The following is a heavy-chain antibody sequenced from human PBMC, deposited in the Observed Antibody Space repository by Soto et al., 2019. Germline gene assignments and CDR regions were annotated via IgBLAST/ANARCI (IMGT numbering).Heavy chain of an antibody. D-gene: IGHD6-13*01. V-gene: IGHV4-34*01. J-gene: IGHJ4*02. Sequence: SETLSLTCAVYGGSFSGYYWSWIRQPPGKGLEWIGEINHSGSTNYNPSLKSRVTISVDTSKNQFSLKLTSVTAADTAVYYCARHFRPYSSTWYYFDYWGQGTLVTVSS. CDR1: GGSFSGYY. CDR2: INHSGST. CDR3: ARHFRPYSSTWYYFDY.